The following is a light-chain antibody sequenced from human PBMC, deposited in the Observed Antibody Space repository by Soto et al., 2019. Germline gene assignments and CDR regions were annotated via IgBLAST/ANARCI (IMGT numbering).Light chain of an antibody. CDR1: QSISNW. CDR2: KAS. CDR3: QQYNSYSRT. V-gene: IGKV1-5*03. J-gene: IGKJ1*01. Sequence: DIQMTQSPSTLSASVGDRVTITCRASQSISNWLAWYQQRPGKAPKLLIYKASSLESGVPSRFSGSGSETEFTLTISSLQPDDFATYYCQQYNSYSRTFGQGTKVEIK.